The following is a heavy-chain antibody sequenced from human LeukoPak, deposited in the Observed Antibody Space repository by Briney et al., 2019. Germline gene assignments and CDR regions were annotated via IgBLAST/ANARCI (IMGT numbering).Heavy chain of an antibody. J-gene: IGHJ6*03. D-gene: IGHD1-26*01. V-gene: IGHV1-18*01. Sequence: ASVTLSCSSSGSTFTSYGISWVRQPPGQGLEWMGWISAYNGNTNTEHKLPGRVTMTTYTDTTTTNMYLRSLRADDTAADYCARINSGSYYYYYYYMDVWGKGTTVTISS. CDR1: GSTFTSYG. CDR2: ISAYNGNT. CDR3: ARINSGSYYYYYYYMDV.